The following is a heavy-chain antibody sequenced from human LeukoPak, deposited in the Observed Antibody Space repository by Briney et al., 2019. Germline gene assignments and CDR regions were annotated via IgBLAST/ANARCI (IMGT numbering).Heavy chain of an antibody. Sequence: AGGSLRLSCTGSGFTFNDYYMSWIRQAPGKGLEWVASIKHDGGEKFYVDSVKGRFTISRDDAKDSLFLQMNSLRAEDTAVYYCARDRDSSGSWEVNFDHWGQGTLVTVSS. CDR3: ARDRDSSGSWEVNFDH. J-gene: IGHJ4*02. CDR2: IKHDGGEK. CDR1: GFTFNDYY. V-gene: IGHV3-7*03. D-gene: IGHD6-13*01.